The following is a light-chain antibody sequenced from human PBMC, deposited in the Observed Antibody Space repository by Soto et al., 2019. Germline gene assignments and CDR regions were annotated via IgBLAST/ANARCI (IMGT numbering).Light chain of an antibody. V-gene: IGLV2-14*01. Sequence: QSALTQPASVSGSPRQSITISCTGTSSDVGGYNYVSWYQQHPGKAPKLMIYDVRNRASGASNRFSGSKSVNTASLNISGLQAEDEADYYRTSYTSSSTLYVFGTGTKLTLL. CDR1: SSDVGGYNY. CDR2: DVR. CDR3: TSYTSSSTLYV. J-gene: IGLJ1*01.